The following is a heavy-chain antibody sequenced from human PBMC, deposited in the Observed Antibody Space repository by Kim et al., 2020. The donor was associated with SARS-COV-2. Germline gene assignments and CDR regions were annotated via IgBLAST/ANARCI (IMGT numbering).Heavy chain of an antibody. CDR2: IKQDGSIK. J-gene: IGHJ4*02. CDR3: AREGYTSGWDY. D-gene: IGHD6-19*01. Sequence: GGSLRLSCAASGFTFSTYWMTWVRQAPGKGLEWLANIKQDGSIKHYVDSVKGRFTISRDNAKNSLYLQMNSLRAEDTAVYYCAREGYTSGWDYWGQGTLVTVSS. CDR1: GFTFSTYW. V-gene: IGHV3-7*01.